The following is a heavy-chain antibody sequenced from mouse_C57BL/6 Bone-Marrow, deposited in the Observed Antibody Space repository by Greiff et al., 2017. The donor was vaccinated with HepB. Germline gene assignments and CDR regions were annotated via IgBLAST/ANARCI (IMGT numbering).Heavy chain of an antibody. Sequence: EVKLVESGGDLVKPGGSLKLSCAASGFTFSSYGMSWVRQTPDKRLEWVATISSGGSYTYYPDSVKGRFTLSRDNAKNTLYLQMSSLKSEDTAMYYCARHRLGAWFAYWGQGTLVTVSA. CDR2: ISSGGSYT. CDR1: GFTFSSYG. J-gene: IGHJ3*01. V-gene: IGHV5-6*01. CDR3: ARHRLGAWFAY. D-gene: IGHD4-1*01.